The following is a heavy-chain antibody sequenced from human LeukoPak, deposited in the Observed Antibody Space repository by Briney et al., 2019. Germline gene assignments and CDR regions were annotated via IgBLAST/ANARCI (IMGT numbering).Heavy chain of an antibody. CDR3: ARAGGYCSGGSCYSSDH. V-gene: IGHV1-69*13. J-gene: IGHJ4*02. CDR1: GGTFSSYA. Sequence: ASVKVSCKASGGTFSSYAISWVRQAPGQGLEWMGGIIPIFGTANYAQKFQGRVTITADESTSTAYMELSSLRSEDTAVYYCARAGGYCSGGSCYSSDHWGQGTLVTVSS. CDR2: IIPIFGTA. D-gene: IGHD2-15*01.